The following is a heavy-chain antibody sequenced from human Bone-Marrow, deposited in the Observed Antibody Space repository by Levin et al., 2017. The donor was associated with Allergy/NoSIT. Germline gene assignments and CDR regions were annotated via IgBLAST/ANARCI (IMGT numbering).Heavy chain of an antibody. CDR3: ARRRSSSGGFFGDYDYYYMDV. CDR2: IFPGDSDI. CDR1: GYTFSSYW. V-gene: IGHV5-51*01. Sequence: KVSCKSSGYTFSSYWIAWVRQMPGKGLEWMGMIFPGDSDIRYSPSFQGHVSISVDKATSTAYLQWSSLKASDTAMYYCARRRSSSGGFFGDYDYYYMDVWGKGTTITVSS. J-gene: IGHJ6*03. D-gene: IGHD6-19*01.